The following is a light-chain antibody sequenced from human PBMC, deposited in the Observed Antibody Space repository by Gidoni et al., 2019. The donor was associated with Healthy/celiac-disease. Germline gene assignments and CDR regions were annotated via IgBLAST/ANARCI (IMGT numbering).Light chain of an antibody. CDR2: KVT. V-gene: IGKV2-24*01. CDR3: TQATQWPP. J-gene: IGKJ5*01. CDR1: QSLVHSDGSTY. Sequence: DIVMTQTPFSSPVTLGQPGSIYFRSSQSLVHSDGSTYLSWLQQRPGQPTRLLINKVTKRFCGVPDIISGSGGGTDFTLKISRVEAEDVGVYYCTQATQWPPFGQGTRLEIK.